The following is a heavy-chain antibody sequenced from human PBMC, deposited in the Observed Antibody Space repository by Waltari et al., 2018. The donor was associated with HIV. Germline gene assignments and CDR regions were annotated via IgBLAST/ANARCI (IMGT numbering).Heavy chain of an antibody. D-gene: IGHD3-9*01. CDR3: ARDDRDILTGADHILINSDY. CDR2: INPNSGGT. CDR1: GYTFTDYY. V-gene: IGHV1-2*02. J-gene: IGHJ4*02. Sequence: QVQLVQSGADVKKPGASVTVSCKASGYTFTDYYLHWVRQAPGQGLEWMGWINPNSGGTNYAPRFQGRVSMTRDTSISTAYMELSSPRSDDTAVYYCARDDRDILTGADHILINSDYWGQGTLVTVSS.